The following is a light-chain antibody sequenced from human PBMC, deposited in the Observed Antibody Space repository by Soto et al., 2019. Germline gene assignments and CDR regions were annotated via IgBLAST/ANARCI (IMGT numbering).Light chain of an antibody. J-gene: IGKJ1*01. V-gene: IGKV3-20*01. Sequence: EIVLTQSPGTLSLSPGERATLSCRASQSVSSSYLAWYQQKPGQAPRLLIYGASSRATGIPARFSGSGSGTDFTLTISRLEPEDFAVYYCQQSGSSPWTFGQGTKVDIK. CDR1: QSVSSSY. CDR2: GAS. CDR3: QQSGSSPWT.